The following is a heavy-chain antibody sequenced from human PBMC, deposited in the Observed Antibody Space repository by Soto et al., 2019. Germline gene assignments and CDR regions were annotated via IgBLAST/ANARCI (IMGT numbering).Heavy chain of an antibody. J-gene: IGHJ4*02. CDR1: GGSISSYY. Sequence: QVQLQESGPGLVKPSETLSLTCTVSGGSISSYYWSWIRQPPGKGLEWIGYIYYSGSTYYIPSLKSRVTISVDTSKNQFSLKLTSVPAADPAVYFCARGGWRQIDYWGQGTLVTVSS. CDR2: IYYSGST. D-gene: IGHD3-3*01. CDR3: ARGGWRQIDY. V-gene: IGHV4-59*08.